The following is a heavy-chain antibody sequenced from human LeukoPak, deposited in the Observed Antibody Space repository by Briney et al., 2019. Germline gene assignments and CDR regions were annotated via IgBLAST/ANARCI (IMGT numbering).Heavy chain of an antibody. Sequence: PSETLSLTCTVSGGSISSYYWSWIRQPPGKGLEWIGYIYYSGSTNYNPSLKSRVTISVDTSKNQFSLKLSSVTAADTAVYYCARGIPYYDFWSGPGDSCYFDYWGQGTLVTVSS. V-gene: IGHV4-59*01. CDR3: ARGIPYYDFWSGPGDSCYFDY. D-gene: IGHD3-3*01. CDR1: GGSISSYY. J-gene: IGHJ4*02. CDR2: IYYSGST.